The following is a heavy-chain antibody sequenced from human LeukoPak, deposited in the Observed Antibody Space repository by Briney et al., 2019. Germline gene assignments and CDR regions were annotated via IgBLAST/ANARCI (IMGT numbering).Heavy chain of an antibody. J-gene: IGHJ3*02. D-gene: IGHD3-22*01. CDR2: INPNSGGT. CDR1: GYTFTSYG. V-gene: IGHV1-2*06. CDR3: ARDRVSSGYYPDAFDI. Sequence: ASVKVSCKASGYTFTSYGISWVRQAPGQGLEWMGRINPNSGGTNYAQKFQGRVTMTRDTSISTAYMELSRLRSDDTAVYYCARDRVSSGYYPDAFDIWGQGTMVTVSS.